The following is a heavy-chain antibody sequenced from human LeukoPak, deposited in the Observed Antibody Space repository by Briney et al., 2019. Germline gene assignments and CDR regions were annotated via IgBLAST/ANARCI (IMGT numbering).Heavy chain of an antibody. CDR3: ARGGLSSSFDY. D-gene: IGHD6-13*01. CDR1: GFTFSSYA. CDR2: ISYDGSNK. V-gene: IGHV3-30-3*01. J-gene: IGHJ4*02. Sequence: GGSLRLSCAASGFTFSSYAMHWVRQAPGKGLEWVAVISYDGSNKYYADSVKGRFTISRDNSKNTLYLQMNSLRAEDTAVYYCARGGLSSSFDYWGQGTLVTVSS.